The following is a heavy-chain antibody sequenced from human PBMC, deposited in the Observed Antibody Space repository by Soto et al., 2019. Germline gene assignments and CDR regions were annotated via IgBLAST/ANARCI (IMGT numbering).Heavy chain of an antibody. J-gene: IGHJ6*03. Sequence: EVQLLESGGGLVQPGGSLRLSCAASGFTFSSYAMSWVRQAPGKGLEWVSAISGSGGSTYYADSVKGRFTISSDNSKNTLYLQMNSLRAEDTAVYYCAKGGAAAGYYYYYYYMDVWGKGTTVTVSS. CDR1: GFTFSSYA. D-gene: IGHD6-13*01. CDR3: AKGGAAAGYYYYYYYMDV. CDR2: ISGSGGST. V-gene: IGHV3-23*01.